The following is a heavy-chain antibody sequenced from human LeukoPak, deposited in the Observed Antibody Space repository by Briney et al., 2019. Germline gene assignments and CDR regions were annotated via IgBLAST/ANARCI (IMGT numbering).Heavy chain of an antibody. CDR2: IYTSGST. D-gene: IGHD6-19*01. J-gene: IGHJ4*02. CDR3: ARDSPGYSSGWYCFDY. CDR1: GGSISGYY. V-gene: IGHV4-4*07. Sequence: SETLSLTCTVSGGSISGYYWSWIRQPAGKGLEWIGRIYTSGSTNYNPSLKSRVTMSVDTSKNQFSLKLSSVTAADTAVYYCARDSPGYSSGWYCFDYWGQGTLVTVSS.